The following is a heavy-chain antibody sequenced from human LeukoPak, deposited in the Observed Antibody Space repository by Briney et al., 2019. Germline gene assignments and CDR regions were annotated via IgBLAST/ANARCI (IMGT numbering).Heavy chain of an antibody. CDR2: IRYDGHNK. D-gene: IGHD3-22*01. CDR3: AKSQNYYDNSGYYYLDY. CDR1: GISFSNLG. J-gene: IGHJ4*02. V-gene: IGHV3-30*02. Sequence: GGSLRLPCAASGISFSNLGMHWVRQAPGKGLEWVTFIRYDGHNKYYADSVKGRFTISRDNSKNTLYPQMNSLRPEDTAVYYCAKSQNYYDNSGYYYLDYWGQGNLVTVSS.